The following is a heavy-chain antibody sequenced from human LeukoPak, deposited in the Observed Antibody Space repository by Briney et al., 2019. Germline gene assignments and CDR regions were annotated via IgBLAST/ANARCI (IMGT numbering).Heavy chain of an antibody. V-gene: IGHV3-33*01. CDR3: ARDAASGYYYGSGSYPHY. Sequence: AGWSLRLSCAASGFTFSSYGMHWVRQAPGKGLEWVAVIWYDGSNKYYADSVKGRFTISRDNSKNTLYLQMNSLRAEDTAVYYCARDAASGYYYGSGSYPHYWGQGTLVTVSS. CDR1: GFTFSSYG. CDR2: IWYDGSNK. D-gene: IGHD3-10*01. J-gene: IGHJ4*02.